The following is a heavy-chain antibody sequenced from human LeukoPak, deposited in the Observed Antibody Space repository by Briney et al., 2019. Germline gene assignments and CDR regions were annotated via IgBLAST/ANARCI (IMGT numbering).Heavy chain of an antibody. V-gene: IGHV3-21*01. CDR1: GFTFSSYS. Sequence: GGSLRLSCAASGFTFSSYSMNWVRQAPGKGLEWVSSISSSSSYIYYADSVKGRFTISRDNAKNSLYLQMNSLRAEDTAVYYCATDQWFLELDAFDIWGQGTMVTVSS. D-gene: IGHD3-3*01. J-gene: IGHJ3*02. CDR3: ATDQWFLELDAFDI. CDR2: ISSSSSYI.